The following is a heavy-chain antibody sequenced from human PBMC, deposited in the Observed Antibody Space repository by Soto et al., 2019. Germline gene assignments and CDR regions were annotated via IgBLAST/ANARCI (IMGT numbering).Heavy chain of an antibody. D-gene: IGHD3-22*01. CDR2: TYYRSKWYN. J-gene: IGHJ6*02. V-gene: IGHV6-1*01. CDR1: GDSVSSNSAA. CDR3: ARDLHDSSGYYSYYYYYGMDV. Sequence: SQTLSLTCAISGDSVSSNSAAWNWIRQSPSRGLEWLGRTYYRSKWYNDYAVSVKSRITINPDTSKNQFSLQLNSVTPEDTAVYYCARDLHDSSGYYSYYYYYGMDVWGQGTTVTVSS.